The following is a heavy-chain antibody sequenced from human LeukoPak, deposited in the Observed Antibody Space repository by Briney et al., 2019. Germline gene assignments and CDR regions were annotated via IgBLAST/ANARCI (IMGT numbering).Heavy chain of an antibody. J-gene: IGHJ4*02. Sequence: SEALSLTCAVYGDSFSGYYWTWIRQPPGKGLEWIGEINHSGSTNYNPSLKSRVTISVDTSKNQFSLKLTSVTAADTAIYYCATNVPGTTYFDPWGQGTLVTVSS. V-gene: IGHV4-34*01. CDR1: GDSFSGYY. D-gene: IGHD1-14*01. CDR3: ATNVPGTTYFDP. CDR2: INHSGST.